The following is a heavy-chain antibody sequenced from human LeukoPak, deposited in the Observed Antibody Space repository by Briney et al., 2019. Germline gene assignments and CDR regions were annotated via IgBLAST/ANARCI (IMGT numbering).Heavy chain of an antibody. Sequence: SETLSLTCTVSGGSLSNYYWNWIRQPPGKGLEWIGYIYSSGNTNYNPSLKSRVAISLDTSRNEFSLKMSSVTAADTAVYYCARGIHGDPYFDYWGQGTLVTVSS. CDR1: GGSLSNYY. CDR3: ARGIHGDPYFDY. D-gene: IGHD4-17*01. J-gene: IGHJ4*02. CDR2: IYSSGNT. V-gene: IGHV4-59*01.